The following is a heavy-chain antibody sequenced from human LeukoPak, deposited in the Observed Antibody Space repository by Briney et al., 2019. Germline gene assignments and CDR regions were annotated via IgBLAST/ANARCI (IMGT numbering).Heavy chain of an antibody. V-gene: IGHV1-46*01. J-gene: IGHJ4*02. CDR3: ARDPVSPLYRGSYPPVY. Sequence: GASVKVSCKASGYTFTSSYMHWVRQAPGQGLEWMGIINPSGGSTSYAQKFQGRVTMTRDMSTSTVYMELSSLRSEDTAVYYCARDPVSPLYRGSYPPVYCGQGTLVTVSS. CDR1: GYTFTSSY. D-gene: IGHD1-26*01. CDR2: INPSGGST.